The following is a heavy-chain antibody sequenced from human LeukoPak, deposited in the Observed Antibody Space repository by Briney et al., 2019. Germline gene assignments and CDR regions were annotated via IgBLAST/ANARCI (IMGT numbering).Heavy chain of an antibody. CDR3: VFGECSSTSCYPRRDY. Sequence: ASVKVSCKASGYRFTTYGISWVRQAPGQGLEWMTWINVYSGSTEYKADLQGRLTVATETSTTTAYMELRSLRSDDTAVYYCVFGECSSTSCYPRRDYWGHGTLVTVSS. CDR2: INVYSGST. V-gene: IGHV1-18*01. CDR1: GYRFTTYG. D-gene: IGHD2-2*01. J-gene: IGHJ4*01.